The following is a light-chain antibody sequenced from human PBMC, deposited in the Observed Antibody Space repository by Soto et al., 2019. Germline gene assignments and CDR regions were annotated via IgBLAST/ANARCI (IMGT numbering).Light chain of an antibody. CDR2: DAS. Sequence: DIQVTQSPSTLSASVGDRVTITCGASQSIGTWLAWYQQKPWKAPKLLIFDASTLESGVPSRFSGSGSGTDFTLTISSQQPDDFATYYCLQYSDSSGAFGQGTRVEIK. V-gene: IGKV1-5*01. CDR3: LQYSDSSGA. J-gene: IGKJ1*01. CDR1: QSIGTW.